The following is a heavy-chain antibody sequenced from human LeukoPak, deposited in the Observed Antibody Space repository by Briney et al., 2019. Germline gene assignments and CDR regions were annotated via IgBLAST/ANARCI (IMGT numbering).Heavy chain of an antibody. CDR3: AKEGFDS. V-gene: IGHV3-23*01. CDR1: GLTFSDYA. CDR2: IGGDGAGT. Sequence: GGSLRLSCAASGLTFSDYAMSWVRQARGKGLEWVSSIGGDGAGTYYADSVKGRFTISRDNSKNTLYLQMNSLRAEDTAVYYCAKEGFDSWGQGTLVTVSS. J-gene: IGHJ4*02.